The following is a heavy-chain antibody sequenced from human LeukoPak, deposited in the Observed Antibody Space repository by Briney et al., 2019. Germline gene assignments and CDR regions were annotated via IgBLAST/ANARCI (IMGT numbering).Heavy chain of an antibody. CDR1: GFTFSNYG. D-gene: IGHD3-10*01. Sequence: PGGSLRLSCVASGFTFSNYGMSWVRQAPGKGLEWVSSISGSDGSTYYPDSVKGRFTISRDNSKNTLYLQMNSLRAEDTAVYYCARDLVSVGYWGQGTLVTVSS. CDR2: ISGSDGST. V-gene: IGHV3-23*01. J-gene: IGHJ4*02. CDR3: ARDLVSVGY.